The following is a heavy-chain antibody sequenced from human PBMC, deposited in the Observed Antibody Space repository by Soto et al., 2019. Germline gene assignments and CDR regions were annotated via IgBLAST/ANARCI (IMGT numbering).Heavy chain of an antibody. D-gene: IGHD3-22*01. J-gene: IGHJ4*02. CDR2: ISYDGSNK. Sequence: PGGSLRLSCAASGFTFISYAMHWVRQAPGKGLEWVAVISYDGSNKYYADSVKGRFTISRDNSKNTLYLQMNSLRAEDTAVYYCARDAPNYYDSSGYYYPTLVYWGQGTLVTVSS. CDR3: ARDAPNYYDSSGYYYPTLVY. V-gene: IGHV3-30-3*01. CDR1: GFTFISYA.